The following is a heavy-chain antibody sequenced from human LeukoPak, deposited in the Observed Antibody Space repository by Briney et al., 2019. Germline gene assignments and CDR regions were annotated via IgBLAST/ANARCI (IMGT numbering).Heavy chain of an antibody. CDR1: GYTFTSYG. CDR3: ARDHSGGFGVAGKVGFDP. J-gene: IGHJ5*02. D-gene: IGHD3-3*01. CDR2: ISAYNGNT. V-gene: IGHV1-18*01. Sequence: ASVKVSCKASGYTFTSYGISWVRQAPGQGLEWMGWISAYNGNTNYAQKLRGRVTMTTDTSTSTAYMELRSLRSDDTAVYYCARDHSGGFGVAGKVGFDPWGQGTLVTVSS.